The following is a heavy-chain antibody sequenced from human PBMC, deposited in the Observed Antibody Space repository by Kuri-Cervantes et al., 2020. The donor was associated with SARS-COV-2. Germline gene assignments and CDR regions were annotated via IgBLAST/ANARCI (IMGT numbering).Heavy chain of an antibody. D-gene: IGHD5-12*01. J-gene: IGHJ4*02. CDR1: GGTFSSYT. Sequence: SVKVSCKASGGTFSSYTISWVRQAPGQGLEWMGGIIPIFGTANYAQKFQGRVTITADKSTSTAYMELSSLRSEDTAVYYCARGWPYSGYARGFDYWGQGTLVTVSS. V-gene: IGHV1-69*06. CDR2: IIPIFGTA. CDR3: ARGWPYSGYARGFDY.